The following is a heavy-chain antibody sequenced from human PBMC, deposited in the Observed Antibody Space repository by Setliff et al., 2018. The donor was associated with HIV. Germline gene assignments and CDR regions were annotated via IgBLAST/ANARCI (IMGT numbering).Heavy chain of an antibody. Sequence: TLSLTCSVSGVSINRTDHYWGWIRQSPGKNLEWIGSVSQSGSTYYNPSLKSRITISVDRSKNLFSLKLISVTAADQGVYYCARVPVPGANWFDPWGLGTLVTAPQ. V-gene: IGHV4-39*01. CDR2: VSQSGST. CDR3: ARVPVPGANWFDP. J-gene: IGHJ5*02. CDR1: GVSINRTDHY.